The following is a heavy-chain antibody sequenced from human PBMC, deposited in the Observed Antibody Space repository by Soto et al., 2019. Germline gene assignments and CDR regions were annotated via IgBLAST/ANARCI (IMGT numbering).Heavy chain of an antibody. CDR2: IYYSGST. V-gene: IGHV4-31*03. CDR1: GGSISSGGYY. Sequence: PSETLSLTCTVSGGSISSGGYYWSWISQHPGKGLEWIGYIYYSGSTYYNPSLKSRVTISVDTSKNQFSLKLSSVTAADTAVYYCAREVLARAAGTGGAFDIWGQGTMVTVSS. J-gene: IGHJ3*02. CDR3: AREVLARAAGTGGAFDI. D-gene: IGHD6-13*01.